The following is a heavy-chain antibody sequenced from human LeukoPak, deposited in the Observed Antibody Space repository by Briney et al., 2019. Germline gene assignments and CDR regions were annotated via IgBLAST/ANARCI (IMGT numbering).Heavy chain of an antibody. CDR3: ARGLLWLF. V-gene: IGHV3-21*06. CDR1: GFTFSSYS. Sequence: GGSLRLSCAASGFTFSSYSMNWVRQAPGKGLEWVSSISSSSSYIYYADSVKGRFSISRDNAKNSVYLQMNSLRVEDTAVYYCARGLLWLFGGQGALVTVSS. CDR2: ISSSSSYI. J-gene: IGHJ4*02. D-gene: IGHD3-10*01.